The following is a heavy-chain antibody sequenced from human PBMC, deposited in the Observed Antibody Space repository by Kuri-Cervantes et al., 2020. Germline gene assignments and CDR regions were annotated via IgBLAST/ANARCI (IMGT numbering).Heavy chain of an antibody. D-gene: IGHD2-15*01. Sequence: SVKVSCKASGYTFSSYAISWVRQAPGQGLEWMGGIIPIFGTANYAQKFQGRVTITTDESTSTAYMELSSLRSEDTAVYYCARGRYCTGGSCYGRRFDTWGQGTMVTVSS. V-gene: IGHV1-69*05. J-gene: IGHJ5*02. CDR2: IIPIFGTA. CDR1: GYTFSSYA. CDR3: ARGRYCTGGSCYGRRFDT.